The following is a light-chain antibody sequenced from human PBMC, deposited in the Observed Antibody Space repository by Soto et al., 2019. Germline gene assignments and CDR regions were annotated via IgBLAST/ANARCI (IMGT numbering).Light chain of an antibody. J-gene: IGKJ1*01. CDR2: QAS. CDR1: QSTSSY. V-gene: IGKV1-5*03. CDR3: QQYSSHST. Sequence: DIQMTQSPSTLSASVGDRVTITCRASQSTSSYLAWYQQKPGKAPKLLIYQASSLENGVPSRFSGSGSETEFILTISSLQPDVFATYYCQQYSSHSTFGQGTKVDI.